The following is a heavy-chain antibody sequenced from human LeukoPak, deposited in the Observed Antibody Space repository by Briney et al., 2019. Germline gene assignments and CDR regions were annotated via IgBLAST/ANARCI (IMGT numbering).Heavy chain of an antibody. CDR1: GFTLSSYE. Sequence: GGSLGLSCAASGFTLSSYEMNWVRQATGKGLEWVPYISSSGSTIYYADSVKGRFTISRDNAKNLLYLQMNSLRAEDTAVYYCGRFDYWGQGTLVTVSS. V-gene: IGHV3-48*03. CDR3: GRFDY. J-gene: IGHJ4*02. CDR2: ISSSGSTI.